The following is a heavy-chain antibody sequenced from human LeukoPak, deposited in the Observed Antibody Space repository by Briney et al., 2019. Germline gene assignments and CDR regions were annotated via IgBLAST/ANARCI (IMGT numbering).Heavy chain of an antibody. Sequence: GESLRLSCVASGFTFGNYYMSWVRQAPGKGLEWVATIESNGRERYNVDSVRGRFTISRDNAKSSLSLQMNTLGVEDTAVYYCARGGGDCTCPAYWGQGTLVTVSS. D-gene: IGHD2-21*02. CDR1: GFTFGNYY. J-gene: IGHJ4*02. V-gene: IGHV3-7*01. CDR2: IESNGRER. CDR3: ARGGGDCTCPAY.